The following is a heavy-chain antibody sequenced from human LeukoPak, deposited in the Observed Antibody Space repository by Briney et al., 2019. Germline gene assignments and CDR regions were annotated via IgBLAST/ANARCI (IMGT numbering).Heavy chain of an antibody. CDR3: ALDPCSGGSCYSAYFDY. D-gene: IGHD2-15*01. CDR2: IIPIFGIA. J-gene: IGHJ4*02. CDR1: GGTFSSYA. Sequence: SVKVSCKASGGTFSSYAISWVRQAPGQGLEWMGRIIPIFGIANYAQKFQGRVTITADKSTSRAYMELSSLRSEDTAVYYCALDPCSGGSCYSAYFDYWGQGTLVTVSS. V-gene: IGHV1-69*04.